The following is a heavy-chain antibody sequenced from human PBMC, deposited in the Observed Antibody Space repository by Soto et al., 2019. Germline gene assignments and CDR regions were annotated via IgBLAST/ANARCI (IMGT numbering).Heavy chain of an antibody. J-gene: IGHJ4*02. CDR2: ISAYNGNT. Sequence: QVQLVQSGAEVKKPGASVKVSCKASGYTFTSYGISWVRQAPGQGLEWTGWISAYNGNTNYAQKLQGRVTMTTDTSTSTAYMELRSLRSDDTAVYYCARALPQGYYDSSGYSDDYWGQGTLVTVSS. V-gene: IGHV1-18*01. D-gene: IGHD3-22*01. CDR1: GYTFTSYG. CDR3: ARALPQGYYDSSGYSDDY.